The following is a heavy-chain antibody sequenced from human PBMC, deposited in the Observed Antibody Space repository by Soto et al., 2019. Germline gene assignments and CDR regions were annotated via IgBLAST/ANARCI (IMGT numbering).Heavy chain of an antibody. Sequence: QVQLVQSGAEVKKPGASVKVSCKVSGGTFSNYAIDWVRLAPGHGLEWMGWIVPIFGTTYYTQKFQGRATIIAADSTTTAYLEVCILRSEDTAIYYCAGVEAVAGLYNYHGLDVWSQWTAGTVSS. J-gene: IGHJ6*02. CDR2: IVPIFGTT. CDR1: GGTFSNYA. D-gene: IGHD6-19*01. V-gene: IGHV1-69*12. CDR3: AGVEAVAGLYNYHGLDV.